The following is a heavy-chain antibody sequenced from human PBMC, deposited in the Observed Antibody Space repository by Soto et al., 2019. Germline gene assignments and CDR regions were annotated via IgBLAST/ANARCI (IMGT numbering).Heavy chain of an antibody. D-gene: IGHD2-21*01. CDR1: GYTLTELS. Sequence: ASVKVSCKVSGYTLTELSMHWVRQAPGKGLEWMGGFDPEDGETIYAQKFQGRVTMTEDTSTDTAYMELSSLRSEDTAVYYCATTSVVGIYYYYYMDVWGKGTTVTVSS. CDR3: ATTSVVGIYYYYYMDV. J-gene: IGHJ6*03. CDR2: FDPEDGET. V-gene: IGHV1-24*01.